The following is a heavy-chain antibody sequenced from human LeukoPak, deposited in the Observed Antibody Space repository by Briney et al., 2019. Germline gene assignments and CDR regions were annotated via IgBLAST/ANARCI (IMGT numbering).Heavy chain of an antibody. CDR1: GYSFTSYW. Sequence: GESLKISCKGSGYSFTSYWIGWVRQMPGKGLEWMGIVYPGDSDTRYSPSFQGQVTISADKSISTAYLQWSSLKASDTAMYYCARTPGYCSSTSRYPGWFDPWGQGTLVTVSS. CDR3: ARTPGYCSSTSRYPGWFDP. D-gene: IGHD2-2*01. V-gene: IGHV5-51*01. J-gene: IGHJ5*02. CDR2: VYPGDSDT.